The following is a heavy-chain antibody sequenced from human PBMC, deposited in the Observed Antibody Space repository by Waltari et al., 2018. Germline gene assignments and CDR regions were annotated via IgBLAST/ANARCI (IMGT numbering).Heavy chain of an antibody. CDR1: GYSISSGYY. CDR3: ARDSEYSSGWGLYYYYGMDV. J-gene: IGHJ6*02. D-gene: IGHD6-19*01. Sequence: QVQLQESGPGLVKPSETLSLTCAVSGYSISSGYYWGWIRQPPGKGLEWIGSSYHSGATYYNPSLKSRVTISVDTSKNQFSLKLSTVTAADTAVYYCARDSEYSSGWGLYYYYGMDVWGQGTTVTVSS. CDR2: SYHSGAT. V-gene: IGHV4-38-2*02.